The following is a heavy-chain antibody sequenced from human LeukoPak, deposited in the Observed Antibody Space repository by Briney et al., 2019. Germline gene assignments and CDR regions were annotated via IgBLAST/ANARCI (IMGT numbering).Heavy chain of an antibody. CDR2: FDPEDGET. V-gene: IGHV1-24*01. D-gene: IGHD2-2*01. Sequence: GASVKVSCKVSGYTLTELSMHWVRQAPGKGLEWMGGFDPEDGETIYAQKFQGRVTMTEDTSTDTAYIELSSLRSEDTAVYYCATPSIVVVPAAQSGWDYWGQGTLVTVSS. CDR3: ATPSIVVVPAAQSGWDY. CDR1: GYTLTELS. J-gene: IGHJ4*02.